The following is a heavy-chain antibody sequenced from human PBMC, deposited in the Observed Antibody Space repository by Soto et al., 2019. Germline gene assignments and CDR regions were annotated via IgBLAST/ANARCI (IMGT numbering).Heavy chain of an antibody. V-gene: IGHV4-39*01. CDR1: GGSVSSNSYS. J-gene: IGHJ6*02. CDR2: VYSNDKT. Sequence: PSETLSLTCTVSGGSVSSNSYSWGWVRQSPGKGLEWIATVYSNDKTYYNPSLLSRVTISVDTSKNEFSLRLNSVTAADTAVYYCARLNGYFVSTKCHGYYVIDFWGQRTTDTGSS. D-gene: IGHD2-2*03. CDR3: ARLNGYFVSTKCHGYYVIDF.